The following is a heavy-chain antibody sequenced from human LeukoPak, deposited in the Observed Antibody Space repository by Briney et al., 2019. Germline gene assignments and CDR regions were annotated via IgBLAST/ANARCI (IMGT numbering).Heavy chain of an antibody. CDR1: GFTFSTYG. Sequence: SGGSLRLSCAASGFTFSTYGMHWVRQAPGKGLEWVAVISYDGRTIHYADSVKGRFTISRDNSKNTLYLQMNSLRPEETAVYYCAEEYSSGWSHWYFDLWGRGTLVTVSS. D-gene: IGHD6-19*01. CDR3: AEEYSSGWSHWYFDL. V-gene: IGHV3-30*18. J-gene: IGHJ2*01. CDR2: ISYDGRTI.